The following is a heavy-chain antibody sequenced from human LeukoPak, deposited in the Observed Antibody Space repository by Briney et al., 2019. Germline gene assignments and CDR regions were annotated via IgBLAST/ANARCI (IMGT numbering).Heavy chain of an antibody. V-gene: IGHV4-59*01. CDR1: GGSTSSYY. J-gene: IGHJ4*02. CDR2: ISWSGST. Sequence: SETLSLTCTVSGGSTSSYYWSWIRQPPGKGLEWIGYISWSGSTSSHPSLQSRVTISVDTSKNRFSLKLSSVTAADTAVYYCAREGGPYRPLDYSGQGTLVTVAS. CDR3: AREGGPYRPLDY.